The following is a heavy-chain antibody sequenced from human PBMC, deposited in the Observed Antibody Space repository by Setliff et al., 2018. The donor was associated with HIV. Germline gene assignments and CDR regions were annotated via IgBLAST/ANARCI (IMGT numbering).Heavy chain of an antibody. CDR1: GYTLTSYA. CDR2: IDADNGNT. Sequence: GASVKVSCKASGYTLTSYAITWVRQAPGQGLEWVGWIDADNGNTNYAQKFRGRVTMTTDTSTNTAYMEVRSLTSDDTAVYYCVRVTADRTNYYYYMDVWDKGTTVTVS. D-gene: IGHD4-17*01. V-gene: IGHV1-18*01. CDR3: VRVTADRTNYYYYMDV. J-gene: IGHJ6*03.